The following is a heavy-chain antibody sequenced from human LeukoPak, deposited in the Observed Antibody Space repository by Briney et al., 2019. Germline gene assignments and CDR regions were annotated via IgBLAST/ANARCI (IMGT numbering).Heavy chain of an antibody. CDR2: IEKNGSGK. V-gene: IGHV3-7*03. J-gene: IGHJ5*02. D-gene: IGHD2-15*01. Sequence: PGGSLRLSCTVSGFIFSDSWMAWIRQAPGKGLEWVAIIEKNGSGKNYVDSVKGRFIISRDNAKNSLFQQMDSLKVEDTAIYYCTTDRWYSADHWGQGTLVTVSS. CDR3: TTDRWYSADH. CDR1: GFIFSDSW.